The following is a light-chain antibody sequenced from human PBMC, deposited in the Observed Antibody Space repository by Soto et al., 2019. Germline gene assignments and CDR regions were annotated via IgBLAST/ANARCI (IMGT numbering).Light chain of an antibody. J-gene: IGLJ2*01. CDR1: TGTVTSGHY. Sequence: QTVVTQEPSLTVSPGGTVTLTCDSSTGTVTSGHYPNWLQQKPGQAPRALIYSTDTRHSWTPARFSGSLLGGKAALTLSGVQPEDEADYYCLLYYGGAVVFGGGTQLTVL. V-gene: IGLV7-43*01. CDR3: LLYYGGAVV. CDR2: STD.